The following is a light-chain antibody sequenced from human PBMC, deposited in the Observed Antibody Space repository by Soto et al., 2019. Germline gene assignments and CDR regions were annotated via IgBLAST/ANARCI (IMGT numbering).Light chain of an antibody. V-gene: IGKV1-17*01. J-gene: IGKJ1*01. CDR2: LTY. CDR3: LQHNSYPRT. CDR1: QDIGDD. Sequence: DLQMSQSPSSLSASLRDRVTIXXRASQDIGDDVGWYQQKPGKAPKGXIYLTYSLQTAVPSRFSGSGAGTDFSLTISSLQPEDSATYYCLQHNSYPRTFGQGTKVEIK.